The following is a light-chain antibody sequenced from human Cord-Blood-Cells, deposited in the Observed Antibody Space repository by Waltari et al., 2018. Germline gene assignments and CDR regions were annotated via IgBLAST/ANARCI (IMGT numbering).Light chain of an antibody. CDR3: QQYYSTPYT. Sequence: DIVMTQSPDSLAVSLGERATINCKSSQSVLYSSNNKNYLAWYQQKPGPPPKLLIYWASTRESGVPDRFSGSGSGTDFTLTISSLQAEDVGVYYCQQYYSTPYTFGQGTKLEIK. CDR1: QSVLYSSNNKNY. J-gene: IGKJ2*01. CDR2: WAS. V-gene: IGKV4-1*01.